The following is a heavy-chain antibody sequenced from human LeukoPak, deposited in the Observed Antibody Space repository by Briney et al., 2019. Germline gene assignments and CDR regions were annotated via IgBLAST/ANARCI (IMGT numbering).Heavy chain of an antibody. V-gene: IGHV3-30-3*01. CDR3: ARDGSVVPAAMRGYFDY. CDR1: GFPFSTCA. Sequence: GGSLRLSCAASGFPFSTCAMHWVRQAPGKGLEWVAVISYDETNKYYADSVKGRFTISRDNSKNTLYLQMNSLRAEDTAVCYCARDGSVVPAAMRGYFDYWGQGTLVTVSS. J-gene: IGHJ4*02. CDR2: ISYDETNK. D-gene: IGHD2-2*01.